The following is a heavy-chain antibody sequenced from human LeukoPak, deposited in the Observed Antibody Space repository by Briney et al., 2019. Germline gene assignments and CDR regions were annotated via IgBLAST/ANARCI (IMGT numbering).Heavy chain of an antibody. CDR1: GYTFTSYG. Sequence: ASVKVSCKASGYTFTSYGISWVRQAPGQGLEWMGWISAYNGNTKYAQKLQGRVTMTTDTSTSTAYMELRSLRSDDTAVYYCAREVPPRHAFDIWGQGTMVTVSS. J-gene: IGHJ3*02. CDR2: ISAYNGNT. CDR3: AREVPPRHAFDI. V-gene: IGHV1-18*01.